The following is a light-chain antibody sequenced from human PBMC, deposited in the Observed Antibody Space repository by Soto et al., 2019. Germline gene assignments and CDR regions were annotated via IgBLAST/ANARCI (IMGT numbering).Light chain of an antibody. CDR1: QSVSTY. V-gene: IGKV1-39*01. J-gene: IGKJ1*01. CDR3: QQSYIDPWT. CDR2: AAS. Sequence: DIQMTQSPSSLSASVGDRVTISCRASQSVSTYLNWYQQKPGKAPNLLIYAASSLQSGVPLRFSGSGSGTDFTLTISSLQPEDFATYYCQQSYIDPWTFGRGTTVEIK.